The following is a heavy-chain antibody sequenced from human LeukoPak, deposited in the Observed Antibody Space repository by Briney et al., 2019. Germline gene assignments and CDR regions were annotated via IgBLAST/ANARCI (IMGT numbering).Heavy chain of an antibody. CDR3: ARTDCGSGSPLDY. J-gene: IGHJ4*02. V-gene: IGHV5-51*01. Sequence: GESLKIFCKGSGYSSSSYCIAWVRQMPGKGLEWMGIIYPGDSDTRYSPSFQGQVTISADKSINTGYLQWTSLKASDTAMYYCARTDCGSGSPLDYWGQGTLVTVSS. D-gene: IGHD3-10*01. CDR1: GYSSSSYC. CDR2: IYPGDSDT.